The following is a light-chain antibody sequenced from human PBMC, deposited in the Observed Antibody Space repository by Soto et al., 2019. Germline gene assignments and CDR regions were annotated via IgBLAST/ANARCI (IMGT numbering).Light chain of an antibody. CDR1: QSLTNNN. Sequence: EIVLTQSPGTLSLSPGERATLSCRASQSLTNNNLAWYQQKPGQAPRLLIHGVSSRATGIPDRFSGSGSETDFNLPITKVGPEDFAVYYCHRYVTSLWTFGQGTRVEIK. CDR2: GVS. V-gene: IGKV3-20*01. CDR3: HRYVTSLWT. J-gene: IGKJ1*01.